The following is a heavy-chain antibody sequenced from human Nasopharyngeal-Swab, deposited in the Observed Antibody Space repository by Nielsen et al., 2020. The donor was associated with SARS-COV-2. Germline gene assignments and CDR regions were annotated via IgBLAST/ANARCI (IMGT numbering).Heavy chain of an antibody. CDR1: GGSTSSTSHY. Sequence: SETLSLTCTVSGGSTSSTSHYWGWTRHPPGKGLEWIGSTYYSGTSYYNPSLKSRVTISVDTSQNLFSLILTSVTAADTAVYYCVRTKRNLGGWFDPWGQGILVTVSS. D-gene: IGHD1-14*01. CDR3: VRTKRNLGGWFDP. CDR2: TYYSGTS. V-gene: IGHV4-39*01. J-gene: IGHJ5*02.